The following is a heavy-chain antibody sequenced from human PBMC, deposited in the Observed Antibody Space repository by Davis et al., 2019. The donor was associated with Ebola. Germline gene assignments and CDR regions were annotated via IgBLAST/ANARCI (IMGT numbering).Heavy chain of an antibody. CDR1: GFTFDDYA. CDR2: ISWNSGSI. J-gene: IGHJ6*04. CDR3: AKDTGGDYYYGMDV. Sequence: PGGSLRLSCAASGFTFDDYAMHWVRQAPGKGLEWVSGISWNSGSIGYADSVKGRFTISRDNAKNSLYLQMNSLRAEDTALYYCAKDTGGDYYYGMDVWGKGTTVTVSS. D-gene: IGHD3-10*01. V-gene: IGHV3-9*01.